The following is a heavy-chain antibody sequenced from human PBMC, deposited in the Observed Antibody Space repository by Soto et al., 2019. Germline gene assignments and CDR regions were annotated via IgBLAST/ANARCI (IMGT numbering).Heavy chain of an antibody. V-gene: IGHV4-34*01. CDR1: GGSFSGYY. Sequence: QVQLQQWGAGPLRPLETLSLTCGVSGGSFSGYYWAWIRQSPGKGLEWIGEINARGSINYNPSLKSRVSISVATSKNHYSLNLRSVTAADPAVYYCARESHDILTGPPWVWYFDLWGRGTLVTVSS. J-gene: IGHJ2*01. CDR2: INARGSI. D-gene: IGHD3-9*01. CDR3: ARESHDILTGPPWVWYFDL.